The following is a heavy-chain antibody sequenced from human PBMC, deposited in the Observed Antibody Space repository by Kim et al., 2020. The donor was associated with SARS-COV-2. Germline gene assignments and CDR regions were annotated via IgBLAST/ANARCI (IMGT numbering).Heavy chain of an antibody. J-gene: IGHJ6*02. V-gene: IGHV3-64*01. D-gene: IGHD6-19*01. Sequence: GGSLRLSCAASGFTFSSYAMHWVRQAPGKGLEYVSAISSNGGSKYYANSVKGRFTISRDNSKNTLYLQMGSLRAEDMAVYYCARDTEYSSGWYDYYYYGMDVWGQGTTVTVSS. CDR2: ISSNGGSK. CDR1: GFTFSSYA. CDR3: ARDTEYSSGWYDYYYYGMDV.